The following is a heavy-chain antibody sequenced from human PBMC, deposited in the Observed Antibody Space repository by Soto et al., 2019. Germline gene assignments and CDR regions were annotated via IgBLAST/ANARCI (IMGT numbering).Heavy chain of an antibody. CDR1: GSTFSIYA. Sequence: LRLSCAASGSTFSIYAMHWVRQAPGKGLEWVAVISYDGNNKYYADSVKGRFTISRDNSKNTLYLQMNSLRAEDTAVYYCGKDPPGPAYYFDYWGQGAQVTVSS. CDR3: GKDPPGPAYYFDY. J-gene: IGHJ4*02. CDR2: ISYDGNNK. V-gene: IGHV3-30-3*01.